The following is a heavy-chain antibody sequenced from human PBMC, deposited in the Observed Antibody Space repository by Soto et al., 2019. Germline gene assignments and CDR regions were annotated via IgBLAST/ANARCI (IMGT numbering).Heavy chain of an antibody. CDR3: ASDGNRGRWLHPLNF. Sequence: SETLSLTCTVSGDSISAYSWSWVRQPPGKGLEWIGNIHYNGNTKYNPSLKSRVSMSVDTSKNQFSLRLISVTAADTAKYFCASDGNRGRWLHPLNFWGQGTVVTVSS. D-gene: IGHD5-12*01. CDR2: IHYNGNT. J-gene: IGHJ4*02. CDR1: GDSISAYS. V-gene: IGHV4-59*01.